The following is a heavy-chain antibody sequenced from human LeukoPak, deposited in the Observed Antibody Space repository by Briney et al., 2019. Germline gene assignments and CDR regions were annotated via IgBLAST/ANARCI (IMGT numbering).Heavy chain of an antibody. J-gene: IGHJ4*02. D-gene: IGHD1-26*01. Sequence: SEALSLTCAVYGGSFSGYYWSWIRQPPGKGLEWIGSIYSSGSTYYNASLQSRVTISIETSKNQISLRLNSVTAADTAIYYCAKSGGYGLIDYWGQGTLVTVSS. CDR1: GGSFSGYY. V-gene: IGHV4-34*01. CDR2: IYSSGST. CDR3: AKSGGYGLIDY.